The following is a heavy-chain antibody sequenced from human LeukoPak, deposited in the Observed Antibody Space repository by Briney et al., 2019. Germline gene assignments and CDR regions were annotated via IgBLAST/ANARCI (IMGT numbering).Heavy chain of an antibody. CDR1: GGSISSYY. D-gene: IGHD3-10*01. Sequence: NTSETLSLTCTVSGGSISSYYWSWIRQPPGKGLEWIGYIYYSGSTNYNPSLKSRVTISVDTYKNQFSLKLSSVTAGDTAVYYCARSYYGSGSYYAIDYWGQGTLVTVSS. CDR2: IYYSGST. CDR3: ARSYYGSGSYYAIDY. V-gene: IGHV4-59*01. J-gene: IGHJ4*02.